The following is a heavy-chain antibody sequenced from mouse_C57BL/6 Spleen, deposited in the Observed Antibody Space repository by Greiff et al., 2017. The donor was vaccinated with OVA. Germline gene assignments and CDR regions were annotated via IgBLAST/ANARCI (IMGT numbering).Heavy chain of an antibody. Sequence: VQLQQPGAELVKPGASVKMSCKASGYTFTSYWITWVKQRPGQGPEWIGDIYPGSGSTNYNEKFKSKATLTVDTSSSTAYMQLSSLTSEDSAVYYCARLITTVVAGDYWGQGTTLTVSS. J-gene: IGHJ2*01. V-gene: IGHV1-55*01. D-gene: IGHD1-1*01. CDR1: GYTFTSYW. CDR3: ARLITTVVAGDY. CDR2: IYPGSGST.